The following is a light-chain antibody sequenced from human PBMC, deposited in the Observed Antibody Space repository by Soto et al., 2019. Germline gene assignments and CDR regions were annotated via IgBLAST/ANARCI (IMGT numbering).Light chain of an antibody. V-gene: IGKV3-15*01. CDR1: ETVSSN. CDR2: GAS. CDR3: QQLNSYPPLT. J-gene: IGKJ5*01. Sequence: EVILTQSPATLSVSPGDRATLSCRASETVSSNVAWYQQKPGQTPRLLIYGASTRATGVPPRFSGSRSGTDFTLTISSPQPEDFATYYCQQLNSYPPLTFGRGTRLEIK.